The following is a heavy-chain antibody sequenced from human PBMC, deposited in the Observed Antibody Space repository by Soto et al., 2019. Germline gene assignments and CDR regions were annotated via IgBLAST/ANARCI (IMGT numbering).Heavy chain of an antibody. CDR1: GYTFTSYA. CDR3: ARDAPPADY. Sequence: ASVKVSCKASGYTFTSYAISWVRQAPGQGLEKMGWISAYNGNTNYAQKFQGRVTMTTDTSTSTAYMELRSLRSDATAVYYCARDAPPADYWGQGTLVTVSS. V-gene: IGHV1-18*01. J-gene: IGHJ4*02. CDR2: ISAYNGNT.